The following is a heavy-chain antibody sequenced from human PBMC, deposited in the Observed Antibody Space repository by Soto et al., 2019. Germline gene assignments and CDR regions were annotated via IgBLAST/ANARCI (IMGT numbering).Heavy chain of an antibody. CDR3: AKIDDFWSGFPYGPLDY. J-gene: IGHJ4*02. CDR2: ISGSGGST. CDR1: GFTVSNTY. Sequence: GGSLRLSCAASGFTVSNTYMTWVRQPPGKGLECVSVISGSGGSTYYADSVKGRFTISRDNSKDTLYLQMNSLRAEDTAVYYCAKIDDFWSGFPYGPLDYWGQGTLVTSPQ. D-gene: IGHD3-3*01. V-gene: IGHV3-23*01.